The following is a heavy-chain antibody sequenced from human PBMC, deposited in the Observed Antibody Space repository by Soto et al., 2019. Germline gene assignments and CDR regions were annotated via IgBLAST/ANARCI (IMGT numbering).Heavy chain of an antibody. CDR3: ARDHCSGGSCYSHY. Sequence: QVQLQESGPGLVKPSETLSLTCTVSGGSISSYYWSWIRQPAGKGLEWIGRIYTSGSTNYNPSLKSRVTMSVDTSKNQFSLKLSSVTAAGTAVYYCARDHCSGGSCYSHYWGQGTLVTVSS. J-gene: IGHJ4*02. D-gene: IGHD2-15*01. CDR2: IYTSGST. V-gene: IGHV4-4*07. CDR1: GGSISSYY.